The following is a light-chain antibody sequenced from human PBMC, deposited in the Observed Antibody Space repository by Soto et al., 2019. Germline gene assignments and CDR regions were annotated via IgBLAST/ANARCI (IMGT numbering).Light chain of an antibody. Sequence: ETVMTQSPATLSVSPGERATLSCRASQSVRTNLAWYQQKPGQAPRLLIYGASTRATDIPDRFSGSGSGTEFTLTISSLQSGDFAVYYCQQYNNWVTFGGGTKVEIK. CDR1: QSVRTN. J-gene: IGKJ4*01. CDR2: GAS. CDR3: QQYNNWVT. V-gene: IGKV3-15*01.